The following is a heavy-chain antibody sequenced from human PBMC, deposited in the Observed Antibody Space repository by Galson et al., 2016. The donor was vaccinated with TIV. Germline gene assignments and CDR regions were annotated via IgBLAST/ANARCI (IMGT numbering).Heavy chain of an antibody. V-gene: IGHV4-59*08. CDR2: IYYSGST. J-gene: IGHJ3*02. Sequence: ETLSLPCSVSGGSISIYYWSWIRQPPGKGLEWIGYIYYSGSTYYNPSLKSRVTMSVDTSKNQFSLKLSSVTAADTAVYYCARRLPAGDVGAFHIWGQGTMVTVSS. D-gene: IGHD1-26*01. CDR1: GGSISIYY. CDR3: ARRLPAGDVGAFHI.